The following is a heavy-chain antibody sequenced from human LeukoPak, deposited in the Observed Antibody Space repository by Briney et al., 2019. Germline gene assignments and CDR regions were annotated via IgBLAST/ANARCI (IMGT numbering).Heavy chain of an antibody. V-gene: IGHV3-23*01. CDR1: AFNXXXYA. CDR2: ISGSGGST. J-gene: IGHJ4*02. Sequence: SAFNXXXYAXXXVRQAPGKGLEWVSVISGSGGSTYYADSVKGRFTISRDNSKNTLYLQMNSLRAEDTAVYYCAKKVYSSSWYDRGYFDYWGQGTLVTVSS. D-gene: IGHD6-13*01. CDR3: AKKVYSSSWYDRGYFDY.